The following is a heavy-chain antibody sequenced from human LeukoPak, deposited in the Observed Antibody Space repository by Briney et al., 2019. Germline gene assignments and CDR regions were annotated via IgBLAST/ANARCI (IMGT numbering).Heavy chain of an antibody. Sequence: GGSLRLSCAASGFTFSSYAMSWVRQAPGKGLEWVSAISGSGGSTYYADSVKGRFTISRDNSKNTLYLQMNSLRAEDTAVYYCAKEEGYCSSTSCNNYYYYGMDVWGQGTTVTVSS. J-gene: IGHJ6*02. V-gene: IGHV3-23*01. CDR2: ISGSGGST. CDR1: GFTFSSYA. D-gene: IGHD2-2*01. CDR3: AKEEGYCSSTSCNNYYYYGMDV.